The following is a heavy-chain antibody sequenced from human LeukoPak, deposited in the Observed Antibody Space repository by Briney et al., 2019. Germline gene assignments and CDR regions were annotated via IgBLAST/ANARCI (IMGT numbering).Heavy chain of an antibody. D-gene: IGHD6-13*01. CDR3: AKSVAAAGLDY. CDR2: ISGSGGST. Sequence: GGSLRLSCAASGFTFSSYGMHWVRQAPGKGLEWVSAISGSGGSTYYADSVKGRFTISRDNSKNTLYLQMNSLRAEDTAVYYCAKSVAAAGLDYWGRGTLVTVSS. J-gene: IGHJ4*02. V-gene: IGHV3-23*01. CDR1: GFTFSSYG.